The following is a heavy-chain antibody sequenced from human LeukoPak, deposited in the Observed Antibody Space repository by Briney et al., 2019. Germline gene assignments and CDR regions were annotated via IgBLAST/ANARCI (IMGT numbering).Heavy chain of an antibody. CDR2: IYPGDSDT. V-gene: IGHV5-51*01. CDR3: AMGIAARPPYYYYGMDV. Sequence: GESLKISCKGSGYSFTSYWIGWVRQMPGKGLEWMGIIYPGDSDTRYSPSFQGQVTISADKSISTAYLQWSSLKASDTAMYYCAMGIAARPPYYYYGMDVWGQGTTVTVSS. D-gene: IGHD6-6*01. CDR1: GYSFTSYW. J-gene: IGHJ6*02.